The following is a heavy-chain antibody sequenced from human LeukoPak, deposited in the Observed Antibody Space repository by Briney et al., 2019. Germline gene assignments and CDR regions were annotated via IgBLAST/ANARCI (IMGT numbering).Heavy chain of an antibody. Sequence: SEALSLTCTVSGGSISSYYWNWIRQPPGKGLESIGCIFYSGSTNYNPSLMSRVTISVDTSKNQFSLKLTSVTPADTAIRSLSRRRGPSGDKDMVHKFFDYWGQGTMVTVSS. CDR1: GGSISSYY. V-gene: IGHV4-59*08. CDR2: IFYSGST. J-gene: IGHJ4*02. CDR3: SRRRGPSGDKDMVHKFFDY. D-gene: IGHD5-18*01.